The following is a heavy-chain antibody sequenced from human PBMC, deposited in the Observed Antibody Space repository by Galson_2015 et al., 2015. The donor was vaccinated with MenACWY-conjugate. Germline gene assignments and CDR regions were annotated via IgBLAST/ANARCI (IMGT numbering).Heavy chain of an antibody. J-gene: IGHJ6*02. CDR2: ISYDGSNK. V-gene: IGHV3-30*18. CDR1: GFTFSSYG. D-gene: IGHD6-19*01. Sequence: SLRLSCAASGFTFSSYGMHWVRQAPGKGLEWVAVISYDGSNKYYADSVKGRFTISRDNSKNTLYLQMNSLRAEDTAVYYCAKGGLWYSSGWYSNYYDYGMDGWGQGTTVTVSS. CDR3: AKGGLWYSSGWYSNYYDYGMDG.